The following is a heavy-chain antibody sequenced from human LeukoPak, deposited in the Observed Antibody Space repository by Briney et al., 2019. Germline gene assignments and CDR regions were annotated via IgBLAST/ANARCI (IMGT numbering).Heavy chain of an antibody. J-gene: IGHJ4*02. D-gene: IGHD3-10*01. CDR1: GFTLSDHH. Sequence: TGGSLRLSCAASGFTLSDHHMDWVRQAPGKGLEWVGRVRNKANTYTTNYAASVKGRFTISRDDPMNSLYLQMNSLKTEDTAVYYCVRVWRGYYFDYWGQGTLVTVSS. V-gene: IGHV3-72*01. CDR2: VRNKANTYTT. CDR3: VRVWRGYYFDY.